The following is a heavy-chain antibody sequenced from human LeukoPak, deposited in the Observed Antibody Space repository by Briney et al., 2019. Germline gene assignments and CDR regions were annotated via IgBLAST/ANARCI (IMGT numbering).Heavy chain of an antibody. CDR2: ISYDGSNK. D-gene: IGHD6-19*01. Sequence: PGGSLRLSCAASGFTFSSYGMHWVRQAPGKGLGWVAVISYDGSNKYYADSVKGRFTISRDNSKNTLYLQMNSLRAEDTAVYYCAKDAVAGTFSYWGQGTLVTVSS. V-gene: IGHV3-30*18. CDR3: AKDAVAGTFSY. CDR1: GFTFSSYG. J-gene: IGHJ4*02.